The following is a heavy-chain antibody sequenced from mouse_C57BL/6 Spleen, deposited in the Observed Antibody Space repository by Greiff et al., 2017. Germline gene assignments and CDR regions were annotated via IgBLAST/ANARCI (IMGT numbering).Heavy chain of an antibody. CDR1: GFTFTDYY. V-gene: IGHV7-3*01. D-gene: IGHD1-1*01. J-gene: IGHJ2*01. CDR2: IRNKANGYTT. CDR3: ARYERRWDYFDY. Sequence: EVMLVESGGGLVQPGGSLSLSCAASGFTFTDYYMSWVRQPPGKALEWLGFIRNKANGYTTEYSASVKGRFTISRDNSQSILYLQMNALRAEDSATYYCARYERRWDYFDYWGQGTTLTVSS.